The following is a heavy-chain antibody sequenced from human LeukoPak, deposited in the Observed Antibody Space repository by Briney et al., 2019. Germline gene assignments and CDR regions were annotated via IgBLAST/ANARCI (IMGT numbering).Heavy chain of an antibody. D-gene: IGHD1-14*01. V-gene: IGHV3-7*01. CDR1: GFTFSSYW. J-gene: IGHJ4*02. CDR3: ARDKGTRSLDH. Sequence: GGSLRLSCTASGFTFSSYWMNWVRQAPGKGLEWVANIKQDGSEKYYVDSVKGRFTISRDNAKSSLYLHMNSLRAEDTAVYYCARDKGTRSLDHWGQGTLVTVSS. CDR2: IKQDGSEK.